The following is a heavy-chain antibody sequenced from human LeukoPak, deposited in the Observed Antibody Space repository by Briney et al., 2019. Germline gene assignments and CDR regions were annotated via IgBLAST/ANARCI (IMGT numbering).Heavy chain of an antibody. CDR2: IYPGHSDT. CDR1: GYSFTSYW. CDR3: ARGSGSYHTAYMN. J-gene: IGHJ4*02. Sequence: GESLKISCKGSGYSFTSYWIGWVRQMPGKGLEWMGIIYPGHSDTRYSPSFQGQVTISADKSLSTAYLQWSSLKASDTAMYYCARGSGSYHTAYMNWGQGSPVTVSS. D-gene: IGHD1-26*01. V-gene: IGHV5-51*01.